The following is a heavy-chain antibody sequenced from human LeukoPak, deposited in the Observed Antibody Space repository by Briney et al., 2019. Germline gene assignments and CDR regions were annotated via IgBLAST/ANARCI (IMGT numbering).Heavy chain of an antibody. D-gene: IGHD3-22*01. CDR3: ARGRTHYFGSSGYYYFDY. CDR2: NYSSGST. CDR1: GGSISSGSYY. Sequence: ASETLSLTCTVSGGSISSGSYYWSWIRQPAGKGLEWIGHNYSSGSTNYNPSLKSRVTISLDASKNQFSLKLSSVTAADTAVYYCARGRTHYFGSSGYYYFDYWGQGTLVTVSS. J-gene: IGHJ4*02. V-gene: IGHV4-61*09.